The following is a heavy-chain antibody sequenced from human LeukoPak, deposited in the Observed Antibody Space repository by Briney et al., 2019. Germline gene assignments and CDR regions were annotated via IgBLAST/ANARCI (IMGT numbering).Heavy chain of an antibody. Sequence: GGSLRLSCAASGFTFSSYAMSWVRQAPGKGLEWVSAISGSGGTTYYADSVKGRFTISRDNSKNTVNLQMNSLRVEDTAIYYCTKARDDYGVDTIDSWGQGTLVTVSS. CDR2: ISGSGGTT. V-gene: IGHV3-23*01. D-gene: IGHD3-3*01. CDR3: TKARDDYGVDTIDS. J-gene: IGHJ4*02. CDR1: GFTFSSYA.